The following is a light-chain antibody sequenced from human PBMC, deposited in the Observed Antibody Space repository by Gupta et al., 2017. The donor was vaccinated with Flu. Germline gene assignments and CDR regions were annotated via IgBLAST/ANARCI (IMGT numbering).Light chain of an antibody. V-gene: IGKV1-8*01. J-gene: IGKJ4*01. CDR3: QQYNSYPYT. Sequence: AIRMTQSPSSFSASTVDRVTITCRASQGISSYLAWYQQKPGKAPKLLIYAASTLQSGVPSRFSGSGSGTDFTLTISCLQSEDFATYYCQQYNSYPYTFGRGTKVEIK. CDR2: AAS. CDR1: QGISSY.